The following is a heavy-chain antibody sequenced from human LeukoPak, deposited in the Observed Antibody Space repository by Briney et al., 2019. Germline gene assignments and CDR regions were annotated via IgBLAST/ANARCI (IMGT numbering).Heavy chain of an antibody. V-gene: IGHV4-59*01. CDR1: GGSISSYY. Sequence: PSETLSLTCTVSGGSISSYYWSWIRQPPGKGLEWIGYIYYSGSTNYNPSLKSRVTISVDTSKNQFSLKLSSVTAADTAVYCCARGGGTAMGFIDPFDPWGQGTLVTVSS. J-gene: IGHJ5*02. CDR2: IYYSGST. CDR3: ARGGGTAMGFIDPFDP. D-gene: IGHD5-18*01.